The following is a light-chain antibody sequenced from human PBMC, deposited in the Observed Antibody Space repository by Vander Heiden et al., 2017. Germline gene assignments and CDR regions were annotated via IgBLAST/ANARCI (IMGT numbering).Light chain of an antibody. CDR3: QQDNSYSQT. V-gene: IGKV1-5*01. CDR1: QSISSW. CDR2: DAS. J-gene: IGKJ1*01. Sequence: IQITHSPSTLSASVGDRVTITCRASQSISSWLAWYQQKPGKAPKLLIYDASSLESGVPSRFSGSGSGTEFTLTISSLQPDDFATYYCQQDNSYSQTFGQGTKVEIK.